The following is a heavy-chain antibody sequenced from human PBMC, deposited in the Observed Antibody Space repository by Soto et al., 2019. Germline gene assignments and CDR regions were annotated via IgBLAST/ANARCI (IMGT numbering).Heavy chain of an antibody. CDR1: GGSISNGVYY. CDR3: ASRYCSSSSCHYFDY. J-gene: IGHJ4*02. CDR2: IYYSGVT. V-gene: IGHV4-30-4*01. Sequence: SETLSLTCAVSGGSISNGVYYWSWIRQPPGKGLEWIGYIYYSGVTYYNPSLKSRLTISVDTSKNQFSLKLSSVTAADTAVYYCASRYCSSSSCHYFDYWGQGTLVTVSS. D-gene: IGHD2-15*01.